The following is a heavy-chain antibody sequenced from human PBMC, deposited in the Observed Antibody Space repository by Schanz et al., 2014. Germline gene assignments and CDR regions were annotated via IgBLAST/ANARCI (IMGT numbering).Heavy chain of an antibody. Sequence: VQLVESGGGLVQPGGSLRLSCAASGFTFSGYWMTWVRQAPGRGLEWISYIGSSSTTMYYADSVKGRFTISRDNAKNSLYLQMNSLRDEDTAVYYCARDHPHRGVTGYYNDVWGQGTSVTVSS. CDR3: ARDHPHRGVTGYYNDV. J-gene: IGHJ6*02. CDR2: IGSSSTTM. CDR1: GFTFSGYW. V-gene: IGHV3-48*02. D-gene: IGHD3-9*01.